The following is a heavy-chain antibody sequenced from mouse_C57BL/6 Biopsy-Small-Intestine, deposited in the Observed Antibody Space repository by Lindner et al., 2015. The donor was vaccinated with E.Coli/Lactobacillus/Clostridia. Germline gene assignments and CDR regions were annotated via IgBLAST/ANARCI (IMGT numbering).Heavy chain of an antibody. J-gene: IGHJ4*01. D-gene: IGHD1-3*01. V-gene: IGHV14-4*02. CDR3: TRVASMIRVVEFDY. CDR2: ISGYNGNT. CDR1: GYSFRSYA. Sequence: SVKVSCKASGYSFRSYAISWVRQAPGQGLEWMGWISGYNGNTKYAQKFQGRVSMTTETSTNTAYMELRSLRSDDTAVYYCTRVASMIRVVEFDYWGQGTLVTVSS.